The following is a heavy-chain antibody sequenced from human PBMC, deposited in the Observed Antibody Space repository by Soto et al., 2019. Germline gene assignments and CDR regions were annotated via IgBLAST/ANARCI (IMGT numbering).Heavy chain of an antibody. Sequence: QVQLQQSGPGLVKPSQTLSLTCDISGDSVSSNSAGWNWIRQTPSRGLEWLGRTYYRSKWYNNYAVSVKSRVSVNPDTAKNQFSLQLNSVTPEDTAVYYCARGSWDDVSGHYYMEVWGKGTTVTVSS. D-gene: IGHD1-1*01. V-gene: IGHV6-1*01. CDR1: GDSVSSNSAG. CDR2: TYYRSKWYN. CDR3: ARGSWDDVSGHYYMEV. J-gene: IGHJ6*03.